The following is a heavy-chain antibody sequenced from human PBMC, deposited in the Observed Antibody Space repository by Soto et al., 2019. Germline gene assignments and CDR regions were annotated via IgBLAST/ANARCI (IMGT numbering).Heavy chain of an antibody. J-gene: IGHJ6*02. D-gene: IGHD3-22*01. CDR1: GYTFTGYY. CDR2: INPNSGGT. CDR3: ARDQGDSSGYSLYYYYGMDV. V-gene: IGHV1-2*02. Sequence: GASVKVSCKASGYTFTGYYMHWVRQAPGQGLEWMGWINPNSGGTNYAQKFQGRVTMTRDTSISTAYMELSRLRSDDTAVYYCARDQGDSSGYSLYYYYGMDVWGQGTTVTVSS.